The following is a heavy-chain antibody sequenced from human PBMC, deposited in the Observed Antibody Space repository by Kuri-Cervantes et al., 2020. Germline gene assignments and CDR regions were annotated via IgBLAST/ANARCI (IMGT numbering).Heavy chain of an antibody. J-gene: IGHJ6*02. CDR2: ISYDGSNK. Sequence: SLKISCAASGFTFSSYAMHWVRQAPGKGLEWVAVISYDGSNKYYADSVKGRFTISRDNSKNTLYLQMNSLRAEDTAVYYCARGNVKAPADGMDVWGQGTTVTVSS. CDR1: GFTFSSYA. CDR3: ARGNVKAPADGMDV. D-gene: IGHD3-16*01. V-gene: IGHV3-30-3*01.